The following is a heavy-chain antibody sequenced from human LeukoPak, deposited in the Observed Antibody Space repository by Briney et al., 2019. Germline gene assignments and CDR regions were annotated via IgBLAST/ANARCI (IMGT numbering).Heavy chain of an antibody. D-gene: IGHD5-18*01. J-gene: IGHJ4*02. Sequence: PGGSLRLSCAASGFTLSGYNMNWVRQAPGKGLDWVSSISVASDYIYYAESIKGRFTISRDNAKNSVHLQMNSLRAEDTAVYYCVRETTWILDNWGQGTLVTVSS. CDR2: ISVASDYI. CDR1: GFTLSGYN. CDR3: VRETTWILDN. V-gene: IGHV3-21*01.